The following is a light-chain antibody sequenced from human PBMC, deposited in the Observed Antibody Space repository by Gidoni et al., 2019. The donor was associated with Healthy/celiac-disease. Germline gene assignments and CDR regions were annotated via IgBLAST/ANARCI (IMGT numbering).Light chain of an antibody. CDR3: SSYTSSITLPNYV. J-gene: IGLJ1*01. CDR1: SSDVGGYNY. V-gene: IGLV2-14*01. Sequence: QSALTQPASVSGSPGQSITISCTGTSSDVGGYNYVSWYQQHPGKAPKLMIYDVSNRPSGVSNRFSGSKSGNTASLTISGLQAEDEADYYCSSYTSSITLPNYVFGTGTKVTVL. CDR2: DVS.